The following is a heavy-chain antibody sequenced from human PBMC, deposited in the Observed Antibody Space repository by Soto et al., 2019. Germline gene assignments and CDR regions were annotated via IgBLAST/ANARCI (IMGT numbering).Heavy chain of an antibody. CDR3: ARGYDFWSGYTAFDY. J-gene: IGHJ4*02. D-gene: IGHD3-3*01. Sequence: GGSLRLSCAASGSTFGSYWMSWVRQAPGKGLEWVANIKHDGSEKYYVDSVKGRFTISRDNAKNSLYLQMNSLRAEDSAVYYCARGYDFWSGYTAFDYWGQGTLVTVSS. CDR2: IKHDGSEK. V-gene: IGHV3-7*01. CDR1: GSTFGSYW.